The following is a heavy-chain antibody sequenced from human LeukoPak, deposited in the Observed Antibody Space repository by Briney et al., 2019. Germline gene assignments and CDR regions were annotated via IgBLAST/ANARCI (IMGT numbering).Heavy chain of an antibody. Sequence: QAGGSLRLSCAASGFTFSSYEMNWVRQAPGKGLEWLSYISGSGDDTNYADSVRGRFTISRDNAKNSLYLQMNSLRAEDTAVYYCARGNTGYSSGWGHYWGQGTLVTVSS. CDR3: ARGNTGYSSGWGHY. J-gene: IGHJ4*02. D-gene: IGHD6-19*01. CDR1: GFTFSSYE. CDR2: ISGSGDDT. V-gene: IGHV3-48*03.